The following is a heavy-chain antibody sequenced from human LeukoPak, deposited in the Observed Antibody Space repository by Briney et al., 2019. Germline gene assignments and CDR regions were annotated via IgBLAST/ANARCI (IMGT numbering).Heavy chain of an antibody. CDR2: ISESGGDA. Sequence: PGGSLRLSCAASGFSFNIFAMNWVRQAPGEGLEWVSGISESGGDAYYADSVKGRFTISRDNSKNTLYLQMSSLRAEDTAVYYCASGIALSRRIDYWGQGTLVAVSS. D-gene: IGHD6-13*01. CDR1: GFSFNIFA. CDR3: ASGIALSRRIDY. V-gene: IGHV3-23*01. J-gene: IGHJ4*02.